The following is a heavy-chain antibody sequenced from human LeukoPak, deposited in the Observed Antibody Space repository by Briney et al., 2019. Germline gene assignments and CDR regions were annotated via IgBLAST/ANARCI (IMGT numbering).Heavy chain of an antibody. J-gene: IGHJ4*02. CDR3: ARESWLDWRYDFWSGYYTNFDY. CDR2: INPSGGST. Sequence: ASVKVSCRASGYTFTSYYMHWVRQAPGQGLEWMGIINPSGGSTSYAQKFQGRVTMTRDMSTSTVYMELSSLRSEDTAVYYCARESWLDWRYDFWSGYYTNFDYWGQGTLVTVSS. CDR1: GYTFTSYY. V-gene: IGHV1-46*01. D-gene: IGHD3-3*01.